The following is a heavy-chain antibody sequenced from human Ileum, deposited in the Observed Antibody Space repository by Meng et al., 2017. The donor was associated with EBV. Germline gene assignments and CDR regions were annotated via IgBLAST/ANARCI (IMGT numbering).Heavy chain of an antibody. Sequence: QPQPQEPGPGLVKPSETLSLTCSVSGGSFSSRKYYWGWIRQPPGKALEWIASIYYSGTTYYNPSLQSRVSISVDKSKNQVSLNMTSMTAADTAVYYCASRELAPFDYWGQGTLVTVSS. D-gene: IGHD1-26*01. CDR2: IYYSGTT. CDR3: ASRELAPFDY. CDR1: GGSFSSRKYY. V-gene: IGHV4-39*07. J-gene: IGHJ4*02.